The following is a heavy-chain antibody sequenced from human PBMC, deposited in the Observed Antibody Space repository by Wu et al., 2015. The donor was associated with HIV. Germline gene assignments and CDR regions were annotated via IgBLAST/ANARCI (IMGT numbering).Heavy chain of an antibody. J-gene: IGHJ6*03. D-gene: IGHD3-3*01. CDR1: GYTFTDYY. CDR2: INPNSGGR. V-gene: IGHV1-2*02. Sequence: QVQLVQSGADVKKPGASMKVSCKASGYTFTDYYVHWVRQAPGQGLEWMGWINPNSGGRNYAQKLQGRVTMTTDTSTSTAYMELRSLRSDDTAVYYCARDFGVLRPGYMDVWGKGTTVTVSS. CDR3: ARDFGVLRPGYMDV.